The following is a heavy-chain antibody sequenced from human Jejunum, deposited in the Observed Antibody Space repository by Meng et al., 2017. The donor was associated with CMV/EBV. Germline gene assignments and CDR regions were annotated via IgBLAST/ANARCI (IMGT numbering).Heavy chain of an antibody. CDR1: GAPFSGY. CDR3: APGFRSWSGSYSS. J-gene: IGHJ4*02. V-gene: IGHV4-34*01. Sequence: QAHLQQGGAGLLKPSETLSLTCGVYGAPFSGYWSWVRQPPGKGLEWIGEITHSGSTNYNVSLKSRVTISIDTSKNQFSLKLSSVTATDTAVYYCAPGFRSWSGSYSSWGQGTLVTVSS. D-gene: IGHD1-26*01. CDR2: ITHSGST.